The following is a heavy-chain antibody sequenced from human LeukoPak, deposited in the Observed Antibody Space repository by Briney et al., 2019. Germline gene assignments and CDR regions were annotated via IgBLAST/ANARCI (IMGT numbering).Heavy chain of an antibody. CDR2: ISWNSGTI. CDR3: AKDIAPAVFYYMYV. V-gene: IGHV3-9*01. Sequence: GGSLRLSCAAPGFRFDGYAMHWVRQAPGKGLEWVSGISWNSGTIAYADSVKGRFTISRDDAENSLYLQMNSLRAEDTALYYCAKDIAPAVFYYMYVWGKGTTVIVSS. J-gene: IGHJ6*03. CDR1: GFRFDGYA.